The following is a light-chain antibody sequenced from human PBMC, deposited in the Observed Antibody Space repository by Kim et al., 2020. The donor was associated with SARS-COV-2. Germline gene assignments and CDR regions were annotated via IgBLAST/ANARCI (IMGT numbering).Light chain of an antibody. CDR2: AAS. J-gene: IGKJ2*01. Sequence: DIQMTQSPSSLSASVGGRVTITCRASQSVSTYLNWYQEKPGQAPKLLIYAASSLQSGVPSRFSGSGSGTDFTLTISSLQPEDFATYYCQQSYSTPYTFGQGTKLEI. CDR1: QSVSTY. CDR3: QQSYSTPYT. V-gene: IGKV1-39*01.